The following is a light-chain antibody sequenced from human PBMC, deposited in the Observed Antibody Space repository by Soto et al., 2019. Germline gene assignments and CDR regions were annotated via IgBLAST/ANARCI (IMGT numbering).Light chain of an antibody. Sequence: EVVLTQSPATLSLSPGERATLSCRASHSVGNYLAWYQQKPGQAPRLLIYDASNRPTDIPARFSGSGSGTEFTLTVSSLESEDFAFYYCKQRSNWPLTFGGGTKVEIK. J-gene: IGKJ4*01. CDR2: DAS. V-gene: IGKV3-11*01. CDR1: HSVGNY. CDR3: KQRSNWPLT.